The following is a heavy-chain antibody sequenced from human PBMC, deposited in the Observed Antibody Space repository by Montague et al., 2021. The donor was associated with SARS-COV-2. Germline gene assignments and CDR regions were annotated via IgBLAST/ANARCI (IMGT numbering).Heavy chain of an antibody. CDR2: IYHSGTT. J-gene: IGHJ4*02. CDR1: GASIRTTNF. Sequence: SETLSLTCAVSGASIRTTNFWSWVRQPPGKGLEWIGEIYHSGTTNYSPSLKSRVTISVDESKNQFSLKLTSATAADTAVYYCARGRQHFNMIVVVMTGGEYYFDYWGQGTLVTVSS. D-gene: IGHD3-22*01. V-gene: IGHV4-4*02. CDR3: ARGRQHFNMIVVVMTGGEYYFDY.